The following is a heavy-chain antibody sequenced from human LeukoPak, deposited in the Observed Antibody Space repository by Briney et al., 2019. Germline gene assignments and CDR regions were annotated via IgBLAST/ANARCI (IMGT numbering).Heavy chain of an antibody. CDR3: VHRDMGKQTFDY. CDR1: GFSLSTTGVG. Sequence: SGPTLVNPTQTLTLTCTFSGFSLSTTGVGVGWIRQPPGKALEWLALIYWDDDKRYSPSLKSRLTFTKDTSKNQVVLTMTSMDPVDTATYYCVHRDMGKQTFDYWGQGTLVTVSS. CDR2: IYWDDDK. J-gene: IGHJ4*02. V-gene: IGHV2-5*02. D-gene: IGHD7-27*01.